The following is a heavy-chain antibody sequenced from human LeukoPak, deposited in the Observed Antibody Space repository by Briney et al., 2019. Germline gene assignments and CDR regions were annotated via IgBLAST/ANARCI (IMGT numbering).Heavy chain of an antibody. V-gene: IGHV4-34*01. D-gene: IGHD3-10*01. CDR3: ARLTGLLWFAETPSSRSGFDP. Sequence: SETLSLTCAVYGGSFSGYYWSWIRQPPGKGLEWIGEINHSGSTNYNPSLKSRVTISVDTSKNQFSLKLSSVTAADTAVYYCARLTGLLWFAETPSSRSGFDPWGQGTLVTVSS. CDR1: GGSFSGYY. CDR2: INHSGST. J-gene: IGHJ5*02.